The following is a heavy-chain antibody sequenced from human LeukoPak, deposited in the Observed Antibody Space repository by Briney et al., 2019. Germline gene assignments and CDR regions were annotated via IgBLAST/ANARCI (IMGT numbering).Heavy chain of an antibody. V-gene: IGHV3-30-3*01. Sequence: GGSLRLSCAASGFTFSSYAMHWVRQAPGKGLEWVAVISYDGSNKYYADSVKGRFTISRDNSKTTLYLQMNSLRAEDTAVYYCARNQPDDYGAYDGWFDPWGQGTLVTVSS. CDR3: ARNQPDDYGAYDGWFDP. CDR2: ISYDGSNK. J-gene: IGHJ5*02. D-gene: IGHD4-17*01. CDR1: GFTFSSYA.